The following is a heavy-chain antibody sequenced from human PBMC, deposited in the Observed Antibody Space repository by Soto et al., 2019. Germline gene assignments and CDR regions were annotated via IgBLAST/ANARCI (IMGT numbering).Heavy chain of an antibody. CDR2: IYWNDDM. CDR1: GFSLSTSGMG. J-gene: IGHJ3*01. V-gene: IGHV2-5*01. D-gene: IGHD1-1*01. Sequence: QITLKESRPTLGKPTQTLTLTCNFSGFSLSTSGMGVGWIRQPPGKALEWLGLIYWNDDMRYSPSLKSRLTITKDTSRDQVVLTVTNMDPVYTGTYFCVHRRRTTGMWDAFDVWGQGTMVTVSP. CDR3: VHRRRTTGMWDAFDV.